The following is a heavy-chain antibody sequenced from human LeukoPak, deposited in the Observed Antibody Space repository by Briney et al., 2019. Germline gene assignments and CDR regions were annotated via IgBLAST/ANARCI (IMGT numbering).Heavy chain of an antibody. D-gene: IGHD3-10*01. CDR1: GGSISSSSYY. CDR3: ARFPGSRGAFDI. Sequence: PSETLSLTCTVSGGSISSSSYYWGWIRQPPGKGLEWIGSIYYSGSTYYNPSLKSRATISVDTSKNQFSLKLSSVTAADTAVCYCARFPGSRGAFDIWGQGTMVTASS. J-gene: IGHJ3*02. V-gene: IGHV4-39*01. CDR2: IYYSGST.